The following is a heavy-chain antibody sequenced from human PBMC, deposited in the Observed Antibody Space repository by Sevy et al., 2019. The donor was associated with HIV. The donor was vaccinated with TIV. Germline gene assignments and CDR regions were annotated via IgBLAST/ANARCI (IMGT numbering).Heavy chain of an antibody. CDR3: ARGPPDGSYDYFDY. CDR1: GFTFSSYS. CDR2: ISGSSNYI. J-gene: IGHJ4*02. V-gene: IGHV3-21*06. Sequence: GESLKISCAASGFTFSSYSMSWVRQAPGKGLEWVSAISGSSNYIYYAESVKGRFIISRDNVKNTLYLQMNSLRADDTAVYYCARGPPDGSYDYFDYWGQGTLVTVSS. D-gene: IGHD1-26*01.